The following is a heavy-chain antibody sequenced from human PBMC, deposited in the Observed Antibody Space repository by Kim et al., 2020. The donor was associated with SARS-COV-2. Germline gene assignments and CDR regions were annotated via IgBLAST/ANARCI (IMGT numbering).Heavy chain of an antibody. CDR2: IYYSGST. J-gene: IGHJ6*02. Sequence: SETLSLTCTVSGGSISSYYWSWIRQPPGKGLEWIGYIYYSGSTNYNPSLKSRVTISVDTSKNQFSLKLSSVTAADTAVYYCARVGVVAVAGTRPYGMDVCGQGTPVTVS. CDR3: ARVGVVAVAGTRPYGMDV. V-gene: IGHV4-59*01. CDR1: GGSISSYY. D-gene: IGHD6-19*01.